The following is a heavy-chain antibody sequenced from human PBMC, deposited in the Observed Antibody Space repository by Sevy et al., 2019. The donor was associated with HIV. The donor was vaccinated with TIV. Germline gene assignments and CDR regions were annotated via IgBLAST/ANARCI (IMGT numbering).Heavy chain of an antibody. CDR3: ARDHVKDGKGGDYYYHAMDV. CDR2: ISGSDDSGGDDTI. CDR1: GFTLSDYY. V-gene: IGHV3-11*01. D-gene: IGHD3-16*01. Sequence: GGSLRLSCTASGFTLSDYYMGWIRQAPGKGLQWISYISGSDDSGGDDTIYYADSVKGRFTISRDNAKNSLYLQMSSLRADDTAVYYCARDHVKDGKGGDYYYHAMDVWGRGTTVTVSS. J-gene: IGHJ6*02.